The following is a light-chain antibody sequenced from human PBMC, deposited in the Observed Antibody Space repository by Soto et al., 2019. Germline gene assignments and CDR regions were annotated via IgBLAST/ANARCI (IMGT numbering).Light chain of an antibody. Sequence: ETVLTQSPGPLSLSPGERATLSCRASQPISSYLAWYQQKPGQAPRLLIYDASKRATGIPARFSGSGSGAEFTLTISNVEPEDWATYYCQQRSKWPLFGQGTRLEIK. CDR2: DAS. J-gene: IGKJ5*01. CDR3: QQRSKWPL. V-gene: IGKV3-11*01. CDR1: QPISSY.